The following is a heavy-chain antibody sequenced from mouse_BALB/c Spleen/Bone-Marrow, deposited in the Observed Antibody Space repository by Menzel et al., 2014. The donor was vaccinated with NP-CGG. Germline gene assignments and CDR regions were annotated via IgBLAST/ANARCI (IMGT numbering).Heavy chain of an antibody. D-gene: IGHD5-1*01. V-gene: IGHV1S81*02. CDR2: INPSNGGT. CDR3: TRLPH. CDR1: GYTFTSYY. J-gene: IGHJ4*01. Sequence: VKLMESGAELVKPGASVKLSCKASGYTFTSYYMYWVKQRPGQGLEWIGEINPSNGGTNFNEKFKSRATLTVDKSSSTAYMQLSSLTSEDSAAYYCTRLPHWGQGTSVTVSS.